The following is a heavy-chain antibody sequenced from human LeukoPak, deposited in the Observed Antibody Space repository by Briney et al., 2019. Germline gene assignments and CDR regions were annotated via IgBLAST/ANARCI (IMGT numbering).Heavy chain of an antibody. D-gene: IGHD6-13*01. V-gene: IGHV4-59*08. Sequence: SETLSLTCTVSGAFISTYYWSWIRQPPGKGLEWIGYIQNSGTTNHNPYLQSRVTISVDMSKNQFSLRLSSVTAADTAAYYCARHGSSWSFDYWGQGTLVTVSS. CDR2: IQNSGTT. CDR3: ARHGSSWSFDY. J-gene: IGHJ4*02. CDR1: GAFISTYY.